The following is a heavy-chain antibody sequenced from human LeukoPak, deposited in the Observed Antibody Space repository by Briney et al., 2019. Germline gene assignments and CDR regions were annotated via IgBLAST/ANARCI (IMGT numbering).Heavy chain of an antibody. J-gene: IGHJ6*02. Sequence: GESLKISCKGSGYSFTSYWIGWVRQMPGKGLEWMGIIYPGDSDTRYSPSFQGQVTISADKSIATAYLQWSSLKDSDTAVYYCARRAYCGGDCTRAYYSYFAKDVWGQGTTVTVSS. CDR3: ARRAYCGGDCTRAYYSYFAKDV. D-gene: IGHD2-21*02. CDR1: GYSFTSYW. CDR2: IYPGDSDT. V-gene: IGHV5-51*01.